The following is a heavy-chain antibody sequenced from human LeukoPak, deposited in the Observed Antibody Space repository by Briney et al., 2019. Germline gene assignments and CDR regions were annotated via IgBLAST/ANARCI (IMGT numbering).Heavy chain of an antibody. V-gene: IGHV1-18*01. CDR3: ARYWNRYYYYMDV. Sequence: ASVKVSCKASGYTLTGYGITWVRQAPGQGLEWMGWINTYNGNTNYVQKYRGRVTMTTDTSTSTAYMELGSLGSDDTAVYYCARYWNRYYYYMDVWGKGTTVTVSS. CDR2: INTYNGNT. CDR1: GYTLTGYG. J-gene: IGHJ6*03. D-gene: IGHD1-1*01.